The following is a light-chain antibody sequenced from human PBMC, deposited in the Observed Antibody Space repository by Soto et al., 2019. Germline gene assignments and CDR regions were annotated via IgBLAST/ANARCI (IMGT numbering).Light chain of an antibody. CDR1: SSHIGSDS. V-gene: IGLV1-44*01. J-gene: IGLJ2*01. CDR2: NNN. Sequence: QSLLTQPPSASGTPGQRVTLSCSGSSSHIGSDSVTWYQQVPGTAPKVLIYNNNRRPSGVPDRFSGSKSGTSASLAISGLQSEDEADYYCAAWDDSLSGPVFGGGTKLTVL. CDR3: AAWDDSLSGPV.